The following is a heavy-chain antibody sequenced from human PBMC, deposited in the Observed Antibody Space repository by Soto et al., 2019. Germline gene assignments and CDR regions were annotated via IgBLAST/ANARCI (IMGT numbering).Heavy chain of an antibody. J-gene: IGHJ4*02. CDR1: GGTFSSYA. D-gene: IGHD3-9*01. CDR3: ARPGYYDILTGYYTFDY. V-gene: IGHV1-69*13. Sequence: SVKVSCKASGGTFSSYAISWVRQAPGQGLEWMGGIIPIFGTANYAQKFQGRVTITADESTSTAYMELSSLRSEDTAVYYCARPGYYDILTGYYTFDYWGQGTLVTVSS. CDR2: IIPIFGTA.